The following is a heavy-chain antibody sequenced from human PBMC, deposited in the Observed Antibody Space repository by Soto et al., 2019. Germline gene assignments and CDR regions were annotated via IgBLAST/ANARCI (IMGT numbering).Heavy chain of an antibody. J-gene: IGHJ2*01. CDR1: GGTFSSYA. CDR2: IIPIFGTA. D-gene: IGHD6-13*01. CDR3: ARDSSSSWKRGDWYFDL. Sequence: QVQLVQSGAEVKKPGSSVKVSCKASGGTFSSYAISWVRQAPGQGLEWMGGIIPIFGTANYAQKFQGRVTITAXXHXSXVYMELSSLRSEDTAVYYCARDSSSSWKRGDWYFDLWGRGTLVTVSS. V-gene: IGHV1-69*14.